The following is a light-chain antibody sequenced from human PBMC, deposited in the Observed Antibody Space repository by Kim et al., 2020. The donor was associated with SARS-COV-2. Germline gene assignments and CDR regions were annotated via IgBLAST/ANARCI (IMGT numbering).Light chain of an antibody. CDR1: QSVSSSY. CDR3: QQYGSSPHI. Sequence: LSPGERATLSCRASQSVSSSYLAWYQQKPGQAPRLLMYGASSRATGIPDRFSGSGSGTDFTLTISRLEPEDFAVYYCQQYGSSPHIFGQGTKLEI. J-gene: IGKJ2*01. V-gene: IGKV3-20*01. CDR2: GAS.